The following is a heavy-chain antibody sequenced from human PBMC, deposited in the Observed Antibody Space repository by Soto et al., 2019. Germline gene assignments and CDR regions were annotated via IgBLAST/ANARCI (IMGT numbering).Heavy chain of an antibody. CDR1: GFTFSSYA. CDR3: VREAIAAASFDY. J-gene: IGHJ4*02. D-gene: IGHD6-13*01. V-gene: IGHV3-30-3*01. Sequence: QVQLVESGGGVVQPGRSLRLSCAASGFTFSSYAMHWVRQAPGKGLEWVAVISYDGSNKYYADSVKGRFTISRDNSKNTLYLQMNSLRAEDTAVYYCVREAIAAASFDYWGQGTLVTVSS. CDR2: ISYDGSNK.